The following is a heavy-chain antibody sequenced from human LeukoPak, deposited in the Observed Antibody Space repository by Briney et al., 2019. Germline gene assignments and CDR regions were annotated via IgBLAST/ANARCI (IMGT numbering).Heavy chain of an antibody. J-gene: IGHJ4*02. Sequence: GGPLRLSCAASGFTFSSYSMNWVRQAPGKGLEWVSSISSSSSYIYYADSVKGRFTISRDNAKNSLYLQMNSLRAEDTAVYYCARNTQGASGYPDYWGQGTLVTVSS. V-gene: IGHV3-21*01. D-gene: IGHD3-22*01. CDR1: GFTFSSYS. CDR3: ARNTQGASGYPDY. CDR2: ISSSSSYI.